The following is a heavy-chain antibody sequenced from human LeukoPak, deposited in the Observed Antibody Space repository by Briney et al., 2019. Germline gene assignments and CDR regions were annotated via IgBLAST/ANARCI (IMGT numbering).Heavy chain of an antibody. CDR3: ARQRAAAGTSDWFDP. Sequence: SETLSLTCTISGGSISSYYWSWIRQPPGKGLEWIGYIYYTGSTNHNPSLKSRVTISVDTSKNQFSLKLSSVTAADTAVYYCARQRAAAGTSDWFDPWGQGTLVTVSS. V-gene: IGHV4-59*08. CDR1: GGSISSYY. J-gene: IGHJ5*02. CDR2: IYYTGST. D-gene: IGHD6-13*01.